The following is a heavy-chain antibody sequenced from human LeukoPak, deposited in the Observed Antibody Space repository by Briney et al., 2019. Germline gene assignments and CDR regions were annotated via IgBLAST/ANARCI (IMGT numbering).Heavy chain of an antibody. Sequence: GGSLRLSCAASGFTFNSYSMNWARQAPGKGLEGVSYLSSSSRPIYYAESVKGRFTISRDNAKDSLYLLMNSLRAEDTAVYYCARDLGYSYGQGFFDYWGQGTLVTVSS. J-gene: IGHJ4*02. D-gene: IGHD5-18*01. CDR2: LSSSSRPI. CDR1: GFTFNSYS. V-gene: IGHV3-48*01. CDR3: ARDLGYSYGQGFFDY.